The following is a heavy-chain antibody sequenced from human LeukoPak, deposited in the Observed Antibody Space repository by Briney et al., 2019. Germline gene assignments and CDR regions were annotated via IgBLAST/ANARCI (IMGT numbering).Heavy chain of an antibody. CDR3: AKQGWAPVYFDY. CDR1: AFTFSSYA. D-gene: IGHD5-24*01. V-gene: IGHV3-23*01. J-gene: IGHJ4*02. Sequence: GACLTLAWAAAAFTFSSYAVSCARQAARGGRGLVLSISGNGGSTYYEDSVKGRFTISRDNSKNTLYLQMNSLRAEDTAAYYCAKQGWAPVYFDYWGQGTLVTVSS. CDR2: ISGNGGST.